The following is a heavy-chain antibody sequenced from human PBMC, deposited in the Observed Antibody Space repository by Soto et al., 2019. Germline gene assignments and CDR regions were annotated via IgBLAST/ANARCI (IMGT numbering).Heavy chain of an antibody. D-gene: IGHD3-3*01. V-gene: IGHV4-31*03. CDR3: ARDKRSITIFGVVIPWFDP. CDR2: IYYSGST. J-gene: IGHJ5*02. CDR1: GGSISSGGYY. Sequence: QVQLQESGPGLVKPSQTLSLTCTVSGGSISSGGYYWSWIRQHPGKGLEWIGYIYYSGSTYYNPAPKSRVTISVDPSKNHFSLKLSSVTAAATAVYYCARDKRSITIFGVVIPWFDPWGQGTLVTVSS.